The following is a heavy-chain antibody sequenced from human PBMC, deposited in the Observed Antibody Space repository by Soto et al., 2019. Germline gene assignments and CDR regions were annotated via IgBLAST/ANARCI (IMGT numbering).Heavy chain of an antibody. D-gene: IGHD1-1*01. CDR3: ARQRNWKVDH. Sequence: SETLFLTCTVSGGSIRSSTYQWGWIRQPPGRGLEWIGSAYYSESTYYNPSLKSRVTISVDASKNQFSLRVNSVTAADTAVYYCARQRNWKVDHWGQGTLVTVSS. CDR1: GGSIRSSTYQ. CDR2: AYYSEST. V-gene: IGHV4-39*01. J-gene: IGHJ4*02.